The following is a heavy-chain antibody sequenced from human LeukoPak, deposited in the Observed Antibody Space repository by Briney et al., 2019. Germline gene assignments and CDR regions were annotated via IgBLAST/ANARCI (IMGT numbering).Heavy chain of an antibody. J-gene: IGHJ4*02. Sequence: GGSLRLSCAASGFTVSSNYMSWVRQAPGKGLEWVSVIYSGGSTYYADSVKGRLTISRDNSKNTLYLQMNSLRAGDTAVYYCARDGCSSTSCFYHNFDYWGQGTLVTVSS. CDR1: GFTVSSNY. D-gene: IGHD2-2*01. CDR2: IYSGGST. CDR3: ARDGCSSTSCFYHNFDY. V-gene: IGHV3-53*01.